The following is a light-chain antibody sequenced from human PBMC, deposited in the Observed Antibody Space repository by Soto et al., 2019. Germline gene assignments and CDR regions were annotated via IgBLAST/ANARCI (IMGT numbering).Light chain of an antibody. Sequence: QSALTQPPSASGSPGQSVAISCTGTSSDVGAYIFVSWYQQHPGKAPKLMIYEVSKRPSGVPDRFSGSKSGNTASLTVSGLQAEDEADYYCSIYAGGNYVIFGGGTKLTVL. CDR2: EVS. V-gene: IGLV2-8*01. J-gene: IGLJ2*01. CDR1: SSDVGAYIF. CDR3: SIYAGGNYVI.